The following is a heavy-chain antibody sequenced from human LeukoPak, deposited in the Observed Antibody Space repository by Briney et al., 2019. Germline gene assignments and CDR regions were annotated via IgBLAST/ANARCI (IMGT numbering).Heavy chain of an antibody. CDR1: GGSIRSLY. Sequence: SETLSLTCSVSGGSIRSLYWSWIRQPPGKGLEWIGYIYYSGSTNYNPSLKSRVTISVDTSKNQFSLKLRSLTAADTAVYYCARHVGYGNNWFDPWGQGTLVTVSS. V-gene: IGHV4-59*08. D-gene: IGHD5-18*01. CDR2: IYYSGST. CDR3: ARHVGYGNNWFDP. J-gene: IGHJ5*02.